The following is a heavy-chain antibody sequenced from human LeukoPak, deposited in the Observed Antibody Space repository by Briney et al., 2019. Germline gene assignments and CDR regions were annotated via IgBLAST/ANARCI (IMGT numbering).Heavy chain of an antibody. Sequence: ASVKVSCKASGYTFTSYGISWVRQAPGQGLEWMGWISAYNGNTNYAQKLQGRVTMTTDTSTSTAYMELRSLRSDDTAVYYCARGRSRIEGWELLVDAFDIWGQGTMVTVSS. D-gene: IGHD1-26*01. CDR1: GYTFTSYG. CDR3: ARGRSRIEGWELLVDAFDI. CDR2: ISAYNGNT. J-gene: IGHJ3*02. V-gene: IGHV1-18*01.